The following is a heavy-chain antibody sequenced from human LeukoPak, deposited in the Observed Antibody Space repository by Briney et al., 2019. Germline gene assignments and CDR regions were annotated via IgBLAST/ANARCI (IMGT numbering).Heavy chain of an antibody. D-gene: IGHD2-2*01. V-gene: IGHV3-48*04. CDR2: ISSSSSTI. CDR1: GFTFSSYS. CDR3: ARDTYCSSTSCYVDWFDP. J-gene: IGHJ5*02. Sequence: GGSLRLSCAASGFTFSSYSMNWVRQAPGKGLEWVSYISSSSSTIYYADSVKGRFTISRDNAKNSLYLQMNSLRAEDTAVYYCARDTYCSSTSCYVDWFDPWGQGTLVTVSS.